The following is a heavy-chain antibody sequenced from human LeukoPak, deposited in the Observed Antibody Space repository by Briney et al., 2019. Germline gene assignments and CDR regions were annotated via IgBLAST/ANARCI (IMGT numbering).Heavy chain of an antibody. J-gene: IGHJ4*02. D-gene: IGHD6-25*01. CDR2: IYYRGNT. CDR3: VRPPVAAPTSYFDY. V-gene: IGHV4-39*01. CDR1: GGSSSSSTYY. Sequence: SETLSLTCTVSGGSSSSSTYYWGWIRQPPGKGLEWIGTIYYRGNTYYNPSLKSRITISVDTSKNQFSLNLNSVTAADTAVYYCVRPPVAAPTSYFDYWGQGILVTVSS.